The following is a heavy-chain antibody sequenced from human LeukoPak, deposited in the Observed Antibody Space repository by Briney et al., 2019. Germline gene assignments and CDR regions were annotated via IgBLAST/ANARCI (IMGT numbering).Heavy chain of an antibody. CDR3: SRGGNLED. Sequence: PGGSLRLSCAASGFTLNGNWMSWVRQAPGKGLEWVANINEDGGGRHYVDSVRSRCTISRDNTKNSLYLHMNSPRAAATAVYYCSRGGNLEDWGGGTLVTVSS. V-gene: IGHV3-7*01. J-gene: IGHJ4*02. CDR1: GFTLNGNW. CDR2: INEDGGGR.